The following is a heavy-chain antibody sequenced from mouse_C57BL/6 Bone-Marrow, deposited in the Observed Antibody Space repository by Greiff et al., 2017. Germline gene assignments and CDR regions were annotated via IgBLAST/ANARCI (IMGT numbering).Heavy chain of an antibody. CDR2: IDPSDSYT. J-gene: IGHJ2*01. Sequence: QVQLQQPGADLVMPGASVKLSCKASGYTFTSYWMHWVQQRPGQGLEWIGEIDPSDSYTNYPQKFKGKSTLTVDKSSSTAYMELSSLTSEDSAVYYCARWDWDEGYWGQGTTLTVSS. CDR1: GYTFTSYW. D-gene: IGHD4-1*01. V-gene: IGHV1-69*01. CDR3: ARWDWDEGY.